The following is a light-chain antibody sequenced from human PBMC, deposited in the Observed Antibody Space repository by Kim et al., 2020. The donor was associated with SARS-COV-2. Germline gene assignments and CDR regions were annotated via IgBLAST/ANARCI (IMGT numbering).Light chain of an antibody. Sequence: SASVGDRVTITGRASKSISTNLNWYQQKSGKAPKLRIYAASSLQGGVPSRFSGGGSGTDFTLTIGSLQPEDSATYYCQQSNSTPLTFGGGTKLEV. V-gene: IGKV1-39*01. CDR2: AAS. CDR3: QQSNSTPLT. CDR1: KSISTN. J-gene: IGKJ4*01.